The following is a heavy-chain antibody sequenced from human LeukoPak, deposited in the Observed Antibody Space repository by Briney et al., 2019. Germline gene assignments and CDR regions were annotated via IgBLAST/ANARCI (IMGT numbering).Heavy chain of an antibody. CDR3: ARGGGGYSYGYDY. D-gene: IGHD5-18*01. Sequence: PSETLSLTCTVSVGSISTYYWSWIRQPPGKGLEWIGYIYYSGSTNYNPSLKSRVTISVDTSKNQFSLKLSSVTAADTAVYYCARGGGGYSYGYDYWGQGTLVTVSS. CDR2: IYYSGST. CDR1: VGSISTYY. J-gene: IGHJ4*02. V-gene: IGHV4-59*01.